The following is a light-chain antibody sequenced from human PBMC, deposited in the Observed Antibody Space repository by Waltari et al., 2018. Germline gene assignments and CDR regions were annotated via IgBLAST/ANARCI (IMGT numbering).Light chain of an antibody. V-gene: IGKV2-28*01. J-gene: IGKJ1*01. CDR1: QSLLYSNGNNY. Sequence: EIVMTQSPLSLPVTPGEPASISCRSSQSLLYSNGNNYWDWYLQKPGQSPQLLIYLGSNRASGVPDRISGSGSGTDFTLKISRVEAEDVGIYYCMQTLQTPKTFGQGTKVEIK. CDR3: MQTLQTPKT. CDR2: LGS.